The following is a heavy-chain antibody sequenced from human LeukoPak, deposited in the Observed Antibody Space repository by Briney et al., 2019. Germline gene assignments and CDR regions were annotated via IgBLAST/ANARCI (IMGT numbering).Heavy chain of an antibody. CDR2: INPNSGGT. Sequence: GASVKVPCKASGYTFTGYYMHWVRQAPGQGLEWMGWINPNSGGTNYAQKFQGRVTMTRDTSISTAYMELSRLRSDDTAVYYCASIDIVVVVAATPHWGQGTLVTVSS. CDR1: GYTFTGYY. CDR3: ASIDIVVVVAATPH. D-gene: IGHD2-15*01. J-gene: IGHJ4*02. V-gene: IGHV1-2*02.